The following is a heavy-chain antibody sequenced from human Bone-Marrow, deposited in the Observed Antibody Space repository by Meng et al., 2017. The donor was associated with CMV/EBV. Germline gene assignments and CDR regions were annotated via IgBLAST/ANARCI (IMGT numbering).Heavy chain of an antibody. CDR2: INSDGSST. CDR3: ARVGDVVVPAGDYYYGMDV. D-gene: IGHD2-2*01. V-gene: IGHV3-74*01. J-gene: IGHJ6*02. CDR1: GFTFSSYW. Sequence: GGSLRLSCAASGFTFSSYWMHWVRQAPGKGLVWVSRINSDGSSTSYADSVKGRFTISRDNAKNTLYLQMNSLRAEDTAVYYCARVGDVVVPAGDYYYGMDVWGQGNTVTIYS.